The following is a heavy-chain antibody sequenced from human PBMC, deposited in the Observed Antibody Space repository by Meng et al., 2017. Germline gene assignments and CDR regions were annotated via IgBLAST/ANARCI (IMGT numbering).Heavy chain of an antibody. V-gene: IGHV3-7*01. Sequence: GESLKISCAASGFTFSSYWMSWVRQAPGKGLEGVANIKQDGSEKYYVDSVKGRFAISRDNAKNSLYLQMNSLRAEDTAVYYCARVDLEHGYNPHYWGQGTLVTVSS. CDR3: ARVDLEHGYNPHY. D-gene: IGHD5-24*01. CDR1: GFTFSSYW. J-gene: IGHJ4*02. CDR2: IKQDGSEK.